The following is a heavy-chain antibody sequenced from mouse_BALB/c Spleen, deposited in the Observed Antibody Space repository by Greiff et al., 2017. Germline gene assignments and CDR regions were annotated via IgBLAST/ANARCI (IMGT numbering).Heavy chain of an antibody. J-gene: IGHJ4*01. CDR2: IWAGGST. CDR3: AKHNGFYYYGSSHYYAMDY. CDR1: GFSLTSYG. D-gene: IGHD1-1*01. V-gene: IGHV2-9*01. Sequence: QVQLKESGPGLVAPSQSLSITCTVSGFSLTSYGVHWVRQPPGKGLEWLGVIWAGGSTNYNSALKSRLSISKDNSKSQVFLKMNSLQTDDTAMYYCAKHNGFYYYGSSHYYAMDYWGQGTSVTVSS.